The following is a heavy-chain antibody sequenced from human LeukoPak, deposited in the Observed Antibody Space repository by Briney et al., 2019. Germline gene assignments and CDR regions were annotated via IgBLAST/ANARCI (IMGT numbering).Heavy chain of an antibody. J-gene: IGHJ5*02. CDR3: ARGEYSSTWGWFDP. D-gene: IGHD6-13*01. CDR2: INPKSGGT. Sequence: ASVKVSCKASGYTFTGYYMHWVRQAPGQGLEWMGWINPKSGGTNYAQKFQGRVTMTRDTSISTAYMEPSRLRSDDTAVYYCARGEYSSTWGWFDPWGQGTLVTVSS. CDR1: GYTFTGYY. V-gene: IGHV1-2*02.